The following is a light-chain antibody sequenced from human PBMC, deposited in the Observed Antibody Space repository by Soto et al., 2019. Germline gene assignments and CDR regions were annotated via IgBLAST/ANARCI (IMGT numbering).Light chain of an antibody. CDR1: SGDIGEYNY. CDR2: DVS. Sequence: QSALTQPASVSGSPGQSITISCVGTSGDIGEYNYVSWYQQHPGKVPKVIIYDVSNRPSGVSYRFSGTKSGNTASLTVSGLQAEDEADYYCCSYTGSGTLIFGTGTKLTVL. J-gene: IGLJ1*01. CDR3: CSYTGSGTLI. V-gene: IGLV2-14*01.